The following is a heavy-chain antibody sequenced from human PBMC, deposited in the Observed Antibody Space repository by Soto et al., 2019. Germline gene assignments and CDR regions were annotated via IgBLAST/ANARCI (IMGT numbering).Heavy chain of an antibody. CDR3: AREKAVAGISFDF. Sequence: SETLSLTCTVSGGSISSYYWSWIRQPPEKGLEWIGYIYYSGSTYYNPSLKSRVTISVDTSKNQFSLKLSSVTADDTAMYYCAREKAVAGISFDFWGQGTPVTVSS. CDR1: GGSISSYY. D-gene: IGHD6-19*01. CDR2: IYYSGST. J-gene: IGHJ4*02. V-gene: IGHV4-59*12.